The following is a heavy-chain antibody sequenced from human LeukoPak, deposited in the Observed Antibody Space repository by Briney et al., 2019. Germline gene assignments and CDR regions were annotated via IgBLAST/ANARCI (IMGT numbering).Heavy chain of an antibody. CDR3: AKLLDYYYYGMDV. Sequence: GGSLRLSCGASGFTYSSYAMSCVRQAPGKGLEWVSAISGSGGSTYYADSVKGRFTISRDNSKNTRYLQMNSLRAEDTAVYYCAKLLDYYYYGMDVWGQGTTVTVSS. CDR1: GFTYSSYA. V-gene: IGHV3-23*01. J-gene: IGHJ6*02. CDR2: ISGSGGST.